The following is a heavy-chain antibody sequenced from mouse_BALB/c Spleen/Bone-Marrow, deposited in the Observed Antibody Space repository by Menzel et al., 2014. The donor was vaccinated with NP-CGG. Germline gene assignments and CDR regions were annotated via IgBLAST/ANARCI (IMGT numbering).Heavy chain of an antibody. V-gene: IGHV5-4*02. J-gene: IGHJ1*01. CDR1: GFTFSDYY. D-gene: IGHD1-1*01. CDR3: AREYGTSYDYYFDV. CDR2: ISDGGSYT. Sequence: EVKLMESGGGLVKPGGSLKLSCAASGFTFSDYYMYWVRQTPEKRLEWVATISDGGSYTYYPDSVKGRFTVSRDNAKNNLYLQMSRLKSEDTAMYYCAREYGTSYDYYFDVWGAGTTVTVSA.